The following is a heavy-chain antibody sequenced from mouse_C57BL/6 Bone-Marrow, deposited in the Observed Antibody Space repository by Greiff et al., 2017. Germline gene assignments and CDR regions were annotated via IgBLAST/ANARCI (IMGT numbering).Heavy chain of an antibody. CDR3: ARLGLLRFAY. CDR1: GFTFSDYG. J-gene: IGHJ3*01. CDR2: ISSGSSTI. V-gene: IGHV5-17*01. Sequence: EVQLVESGGGLVKPGGSLKLSCAASGFTFSDYGMHWVRQAPEKGLEWVAYISSGSSTIYYADTVKGRVTISKGNAKNTLFLQMTSLRSEDTAMYYCARLGLLRFAYWGQGTLVTVSA. D-gene: IGHD2-3*01.